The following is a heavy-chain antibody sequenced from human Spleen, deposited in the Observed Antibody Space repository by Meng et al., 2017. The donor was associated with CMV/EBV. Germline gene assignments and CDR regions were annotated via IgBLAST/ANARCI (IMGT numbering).Heavy chain of an antibody. CDR3: ARGSMIFGVVRASGWFDP. J-gene: IGHJ5*02. CDR2: INHSGST. D-gene: IGHD3/OR15-3a*01. CDR1: GSFSGYY. V-gene: IGHV4-34*01. Sequence: GSFSGYYWSWIRQPPGKGLEWIGEINHSGSTNYNPSLKSRVTISVDTSKNQFSLKLSSVTAADTAVYYCARGSMIFGVVRASGWFDPWGQGALVTVSS.